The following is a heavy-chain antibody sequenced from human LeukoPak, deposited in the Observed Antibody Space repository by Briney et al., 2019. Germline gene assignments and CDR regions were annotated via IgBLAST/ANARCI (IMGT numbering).Heavy chain of an antibody. CDR1: GYTFTGYY. CDR2: INPNSGGT. D-gene: IGHD3-10*01. J-gene: IGHJ6*02. V-gene: IGHV1-2*02. CDR3: ARDYYGSGSYYNGYYYGMDV. Sequence: ASVKVSCKASGYTFTGYYMHWVRQAPGQGLEWMGWINPNSGGTNYAQKFQGRVTMTRDTSISTAYMELSRLRSDDTAVYYCARDYYGSGSYYNGYYYGMDVWGQGTTVTVSS.